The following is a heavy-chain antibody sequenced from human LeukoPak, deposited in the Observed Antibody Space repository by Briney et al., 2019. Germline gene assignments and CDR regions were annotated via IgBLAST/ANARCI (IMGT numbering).Heavy chain of an antibody. Sequence: SETLSLTCTVSGGSISSHYSSWIRQPPRKGLEWVGYIYYSGSTNYNPSLKSRVTISVDTSKNQFSLKLSSVTAADTAVYYCARGAIFGVVTPGYWGQGTLVTVSS. D-gene: IGHD3-3*01. CDR2: IYYSGST. J-gene: IGHJ4*02. CDR1: GGSISSHY. V-gene: IGHV4-59*11. CDR3: ARGAIFGVVTPGY.